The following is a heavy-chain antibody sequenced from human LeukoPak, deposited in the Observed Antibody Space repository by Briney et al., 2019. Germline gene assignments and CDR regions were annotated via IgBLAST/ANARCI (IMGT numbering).Heavy chain of an antibody. CDR2: INPNSGGT. V-gene: IGHV1-2*02. CDR1: GYTFTGYY. CDR3: ARSVYYYDSSGYYYV. J-gene: IGHJ4*02. Sequence: ASVKVSCKASGYTFTGYYMHWVRQAPGQGLEWMGWINPNSGGTNYAQKFQGRVTMTRDTSISTAYMELSRLRSDDTAVYYCARSVYYYDSSGYYYVWGQGTLVTVSS. D-gene: IGHD3-22*01.